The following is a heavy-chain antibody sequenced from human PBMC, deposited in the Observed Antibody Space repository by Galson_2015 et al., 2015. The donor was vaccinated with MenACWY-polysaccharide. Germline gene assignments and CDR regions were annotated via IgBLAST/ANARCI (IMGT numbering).Heavy chain of an antibody. V-gene: IGHV1-69*02. CDR1: GDSFSTLS. CDR2: IIPGLDKP. CDR3: ASLLGEDPAHTGAFDI. Sequence: SVKVSCKAFGDSFSTLSFNWVRQAPGQGLEWMGRIIPGLDKPNYAQKFLGRATITADQSTGTAYMELSSLRSEDTAVYYCASLLGEDPAHTGAFDIWGGGAVVGVSS. D-gene: IGHD3-16*01. J-gene: IGHJ3*02.